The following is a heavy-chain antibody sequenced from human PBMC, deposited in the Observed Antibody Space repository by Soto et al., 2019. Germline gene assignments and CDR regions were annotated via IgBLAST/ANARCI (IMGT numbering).Heavy chain of an antibody. V-gene: IGHV4-31*01. D-gene: IGHD6-13*01. J-gene: IGHJ5*02. Sequence: SQTLSLTCTVSGGSISSGGYCWSRIRQHPVTGLEWIGYIYCSWSTYYNLSLQSLGSISVDTSKNQFSLKLSSVTAEDTAVYYCARLIAAAGTFGFDPWGQGTLVTVSS. CDR2: IYCSWST. CDR3: ARLIAAAGTFGFDP. CDR1: GGSISSGGYC.